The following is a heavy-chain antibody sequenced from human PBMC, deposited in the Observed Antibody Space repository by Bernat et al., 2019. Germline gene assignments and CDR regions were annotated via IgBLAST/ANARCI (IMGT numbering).Heavy chain of an antibody. J-gene: IGHJ4*02. CDR2: ITGTGGST. D-gene: IGHD3-3*01. Sequence: EVQLLESGGGLVQPGGSLRLSCAASGFTFSNYSMSWVRQAPGKGLQWVSGITGTGGSTYYADSVKCRFTISRDNSKDTLFLQMSSLRAGDTAVYYCAADTYYDFWSGYQQDYWGQGTLVTVSS. CDR1: GFTFSNYS. CDR3: AADTYYDFWSGYQQDY. V-gene: IGHV3-23*01.